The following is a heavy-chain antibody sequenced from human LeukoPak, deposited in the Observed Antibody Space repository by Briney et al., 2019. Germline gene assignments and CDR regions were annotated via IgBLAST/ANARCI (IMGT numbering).Heavy chain of an antibody. CDR3: AHRGYCSGGSCYKSGTFDI. V-gene: IGHV2-5*01. J-gene: IGHJ3*02. CDR2: IYWNDNK. CDR1: GVSLSTTGVG. Sequence: SGPTLVNPTQTLTLTCTFSGVSLSTTGVGVGWIRQPPGKALEWLAFIYWNDNKHYSPSLRSRLTITKDTSKDQVVLTMANVDPVDTATYYCAHRGYCSGGSCYKSGTFDIWGLGTMVTVSS. D-gene: IGHD2-15*01.